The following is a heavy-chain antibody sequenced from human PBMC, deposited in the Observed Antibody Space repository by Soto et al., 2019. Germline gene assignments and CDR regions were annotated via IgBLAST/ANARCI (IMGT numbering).Heavy chain of an antibody. CDR2: IGTAGDT. D-gene: IGHD3-22*01. CDR1: GFTFSSHD. V-gene: IGHV3-13*04. Sequence: GGSLRLSCAASGFTFSSHDMQWVRQATGKGLEWVSAIGTAGDTYYPGSVKGRFTISRENAKNSLYLQMNSLRAGDTAVYYCARSPPGGYQSYRGMDVSGQGTTVTVSS. J-gene: IGHJ6*02. CDR3: ARSPPGGYQSYRGMDV.